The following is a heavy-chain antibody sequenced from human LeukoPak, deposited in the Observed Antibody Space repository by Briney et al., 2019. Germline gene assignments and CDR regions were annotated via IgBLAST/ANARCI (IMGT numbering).Heavy chain of an antibody. CDR3: ARTGRSSAWYFRY. CDR1: GGSISSGSYY. D-gene: IGHD6-19*01. V-gene: IGHV4-61*02. Sequence: SQTLSLTCTVSGGSISSGSYYWNWIRQSAGKGLEWIGRFHTSGSTNYNPSLKSRVTISVDTSKNQFSLKLTSVTAADTAVYYCARTGRSSAWYFRYWGQGTLVTVSS. CDR2: FHTSGST. J-gene: IGHJ4*02.